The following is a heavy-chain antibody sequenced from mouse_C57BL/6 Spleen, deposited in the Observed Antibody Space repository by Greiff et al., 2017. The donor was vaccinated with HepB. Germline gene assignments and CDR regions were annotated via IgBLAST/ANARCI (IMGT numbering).Heavy chain of an antibody. CDR3: ARGGGSSGYFDY. V-gene: IGHV1-69*01. J-gene: IGHJ2*01. CDR2: IDPSDSYT. Sequence: QVQLQQPGAELVMPGASVKLSCKASGYTFTSYWMHWVKQRPGQGLEWIGEIDPSDSYTNYNQKFKGKSTLTVDKSSSTAYMQVSSLTSEDSAVYYCARGGGSSGYFDYWGQGTTLTVSS. D-gene: IGHD3-2*02. CDR1: GYTFTSYW.